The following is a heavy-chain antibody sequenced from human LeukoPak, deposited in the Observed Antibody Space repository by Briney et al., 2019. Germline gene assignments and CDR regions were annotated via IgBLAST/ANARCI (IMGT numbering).Heavy chain of an antibody. J-gene: IGHJ5*02. V-gene: IGHV4-4*07. Sequence: PSETLSLTCTVSGGSISSYYWSWIRQPAGKGLEWIGRIYTSGSTNYNPSLKSRVTMSVDTSKNQFSLKLSSVTAADTAVYYCARELWFGIPDWFDPWGQGTLVTVSS. CDR1: GGSISSYY. CDR3: ARELWFGIPDWFDP. D-gene: IGHD3-10*01. CDR2: IYTSGST.